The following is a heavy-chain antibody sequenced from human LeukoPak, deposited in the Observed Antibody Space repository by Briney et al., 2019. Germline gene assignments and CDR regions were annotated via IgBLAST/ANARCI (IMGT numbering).Heavy chain of an antibody. CDR3: ARAPPIVVVTAIDAFDI. V-gene: IGHV4-59*11. J-gene: IGHJ3*02. CDR2: IHYSGST. D-gene: IGHD2-21*02. CDR1: GASISSHY. Sequence: SETLSLTCSVSGASISSHYWSCIRQPPGKGLEWIGYIHYSGSTNCNPSLKSRVTISVDTSKKQFSLKLNSVTAADTAVYYCARAPPIVVVTAIDAFDIWGQGTMVTVSS.